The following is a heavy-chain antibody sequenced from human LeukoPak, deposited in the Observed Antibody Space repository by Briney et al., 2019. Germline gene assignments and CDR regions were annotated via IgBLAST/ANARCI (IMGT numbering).Heavy chain of an antibody. J-gene: IGHJ5*02. CDR1: GGSISSYY. V-gene: IGHV4-39*01. CDR3: ARVVGATRDWFDP. Sequence: SETLSLTCTVSGGSISSYYWSWIRQPPGKGLEWIGSIYYSGSTYYNPSLKSRVTISVDTSKNQFSLRLSSVTAADTAVYYCARVVGATRDWFDPWGQGTLVTVSS. D-gene: IGHD1-26*01. CDR2: IYYSGST.